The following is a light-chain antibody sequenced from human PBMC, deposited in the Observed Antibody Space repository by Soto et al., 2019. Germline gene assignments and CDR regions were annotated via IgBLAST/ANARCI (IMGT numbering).Light chain of an antibody. Sequence: DIQLTKSPSTLSAAIGDTVTITCRASQGISGWLAWYQHKLGKAPKLLIDHDAVLESGFTLRFSGIMSETEYTIIITSLQPDDFGTYYCDNYHSLSKTFGQGTKV. CDR2: HDA. J-gene: IGKJ1*01. CDR3: DNYHSLSKT. CDR1: QGISGW. V-gene: IGKV1-5*01.